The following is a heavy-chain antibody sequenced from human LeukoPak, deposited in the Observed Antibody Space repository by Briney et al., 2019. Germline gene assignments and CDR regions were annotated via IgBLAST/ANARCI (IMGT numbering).Heavy chain of an antibody. J-gene: IGHJ5*02. CDR1: GFTLSTYA. V-gene: IGHV3-23*01. CDR2: ISAGGGST. D-gene: IGHD6-13*01. CDR3: AKSPRSAADNWFDP. Sequence: PGGSLRLSCAASGFTLSTYAMNWVRQAPGKGLEWISGISAGGGSTYYADSVKGRFTISRDNSKHTLYLQMHSPTVEDPPVYYCAKSPRSAADNWFDPWGQGPLVTVSS.